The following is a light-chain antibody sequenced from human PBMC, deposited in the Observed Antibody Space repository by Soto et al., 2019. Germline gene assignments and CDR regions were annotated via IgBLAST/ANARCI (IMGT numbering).Light chain of an antibody. V-gene: IGKV3-20*01. CDR2: GAS. Sequence: EIVLTQSPGTLSLSPGERATLSCRASQSVSSSYLAWYQQKPGQAPRLLIYGASSRATGIPDRFSGSGSGTDFTLTISRLEPEDFAEYYWQQYGSSPYTFGQGTKLEIK. CDR3: QQYGSSPYT. CDR1: QSVSSSY. J-gene: IGKJ2*01.